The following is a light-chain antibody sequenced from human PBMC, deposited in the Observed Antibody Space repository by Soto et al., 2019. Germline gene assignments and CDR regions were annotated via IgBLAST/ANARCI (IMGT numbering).Light chain of an antibody. CDR3: QQYCTPPRT. Sequence: FVMTQSPDSLAVSLGERASITCKSSQSLLKSSTKHDYLAWYQQKEGQPXKXXFYWASTRETGVPDRFSGSGSGTDLTITIVSLEAEDGEVYDCQQYCTPPRTFGQGTKVDIK. CDR1: QSLLKSSTKHDY. J-gene: IGKJ1*01. CDR2: WAS. V-gene: IGKV4-1*01.